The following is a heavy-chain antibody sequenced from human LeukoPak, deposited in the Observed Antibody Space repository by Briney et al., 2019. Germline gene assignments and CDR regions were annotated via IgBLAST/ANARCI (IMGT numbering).Heavy chain of an antibody. V-gene: IGHV4-4*07. CDR1: GGSITSYY. J-gene: IGHJ4*02. D-gene: IGHD6-19*01. CDR3: ARDPSAGYSSGWYDY. CDR2: IYTSGST. Sequence: SETLSLTCSVSGGSITSYYWSWIRQPAGKGLEWIGRIYTSGSTNYNPSLKSRVTMSVDTSKNQFSLKLSSVTAADTAVYYCARDPSAGYSSGWYDYWGQGTLVTVSS.